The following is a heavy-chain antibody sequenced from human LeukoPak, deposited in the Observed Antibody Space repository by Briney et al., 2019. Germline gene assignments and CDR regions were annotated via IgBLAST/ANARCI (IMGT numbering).Heavy chain of an antibody. CDR2: IYTSGST. J-gene: IGHJ4*02. V-gene: IGHV4-4*07. CDR1: GGSISSYY. Sequence: SETLSLTCTVSGGSISSYYWSWIRQPAGKGREWIGRIYTSGSTNYNPSLKSRVTMSVDTSKNQFSPKLSSVTAADTAVYYCARDLIATGFDYWGQGTLVTVSS. CDR3: ARDLIATGFDY. D-gene: IGHD6-13*01.